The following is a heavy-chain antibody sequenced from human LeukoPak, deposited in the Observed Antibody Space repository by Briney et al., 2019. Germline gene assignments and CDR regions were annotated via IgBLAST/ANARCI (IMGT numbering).Heavy chain of an antibody. V-gene: IGHV4-38-2*02. D-gene: IGHD3-22*01. Sequence: SETLSLTCSVSGYSISSGNYWGWIRLPPGKGLQWIGSIYHSGSTYYNPSLKSRVTISVDTSKNQFSLKLSTVTAADTAVYYCAKDRHSYESRGFDCWGQGTLVTVSS. CDR3: AKDRHSYESRGFDC. J-gene: IGHJ4*02. CDR2: IYHSGST. CDR1: GYSISSGNY.